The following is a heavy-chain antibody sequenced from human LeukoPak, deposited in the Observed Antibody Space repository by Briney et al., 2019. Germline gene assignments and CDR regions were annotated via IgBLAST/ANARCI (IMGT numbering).Heavy chain of an antibody. CDR2: IYSSGST. CDR1: GGSISSYY. V-gene: IGHV4-4*09. CDR3: ARHSSVVRGWFDP. Sequence: PSETLSLTCTVSGGSISSYYWSWIRQPPGKGLEWIGYIYSSGSTNYNPSLKSRLTISVDTSKNQFSLNLTSVTAADTAVYYCARHSSVVRGWFDPWGQGPRSPSPQ. J-gene: IGHJ5*02. D-gene: IGHD2-15*01.